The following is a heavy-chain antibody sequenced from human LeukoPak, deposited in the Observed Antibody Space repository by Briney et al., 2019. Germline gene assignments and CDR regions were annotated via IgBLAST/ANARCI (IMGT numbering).Heavy chain of an antibody. D-gene: IGHD6-13*01. V-gene: IGHV3-15*01. CDR2: MKSKTDGGTI. Sequence: GGSLRLSCAASGFTFSNAWMSWVRQAPGKGLEWVGLMKSKTDGGTIDYAAPVKGRFTISRDDSKNTLYLQMNSLKTEDTAVYYCSTEKHSYSSSWYFDYWGQGTLVTVSS. J-gene: IGHJ4*02. CDR3: STEKHSYSSSWYFDY. CDR1: GFTFSNAW.